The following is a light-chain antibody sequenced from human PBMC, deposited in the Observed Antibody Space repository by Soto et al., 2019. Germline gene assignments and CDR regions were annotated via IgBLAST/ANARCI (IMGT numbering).Light chain of an antibody. CDR3: SSYAGTNNLLYV. CDR1: SSDVGAYNY. J-gene: IGLJ1*01. CDR2: EVS. V-gene: IGLV2-8*01. Sequence: SVLTXPPSASGSPGQSVTISCSGTSSDVGAYNYVSWYQQHPGKAPRLLIYEVSQRPSGVPDRFSGSKSANTASLTVSGLQPEDEADYYCSSYAGTNNLLYVFGTGTKVTVL.